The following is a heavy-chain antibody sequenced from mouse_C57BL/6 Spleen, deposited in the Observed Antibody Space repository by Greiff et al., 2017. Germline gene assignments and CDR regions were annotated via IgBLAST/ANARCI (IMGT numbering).Heavy chain of an antibody. CDR1: GYTFTDYY. CDR2: INPNNGGT. CDR3: ARGSYYGSSYAMDY. Sequence: EVQLQQSGPELVKPGASVKISCKASGYTFTDYYMNWVKQSHGKSLEWIGDINPNNGGTSYNQKFKGKATLTVDKSSSTAYMELRSLTSEDSAVYYCARGSYYGSSYAMDYWGQGTSVTVSS. J-gene: IGHJ4*01. V-gene: IGHV1-26*01. D-gene: IGHD1-1*01.